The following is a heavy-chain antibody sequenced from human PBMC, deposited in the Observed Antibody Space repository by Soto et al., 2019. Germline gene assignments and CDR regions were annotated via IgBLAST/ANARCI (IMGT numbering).Heavy chain of an antibody. CDR2: IIPIFGTA. Sequence: SVKVSCKASGGTFSSYAISWVRQAPGQGLEWMGGIIPIFGTANYAQKFQGRVTITADESTSTAYMELSSLRSEDTAVYYCARVGIRGIVATTYYFDYWGQGTLVTAPQ. CDR3: ARVGIRGIVATTYYFDY. J-gene: IGHJ4*02. D-gene: IGHD5-12*01. V-gene: IGHV1-69*13. CDR1: GGTFSSYA.